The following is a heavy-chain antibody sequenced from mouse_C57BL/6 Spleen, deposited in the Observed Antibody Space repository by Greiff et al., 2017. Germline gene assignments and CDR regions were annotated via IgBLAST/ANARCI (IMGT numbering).Heavy chain of an antibody. V-gene: IGHV1-7*01. CDR3: ANYDYDKDYFDY. D-gene: IGHD2-4*01. CDR2: INPSSGYT. CDR1: GYTFTSYW. J-gene: IGHJ2*01. Sequence: QVQLKESGAELAKPGASVKLSCKASGYTFTSYWMHWVKQRPGQGLEWIGYINPSSGYTKYNQKFKDKATLTADKSSSTAYMQLSSLTYEDSAVYYCANYDYDKDYFDYWGQGTTLTVSS.